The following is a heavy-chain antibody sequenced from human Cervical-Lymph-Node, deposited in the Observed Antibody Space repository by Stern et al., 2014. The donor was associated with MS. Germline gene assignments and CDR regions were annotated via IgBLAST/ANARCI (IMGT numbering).Heavy chain of an antibody. V-gene: IGHV1-18*01. Sequence: VQLVQSGAEVRKPGASVKVSCRASGYTFSSFGISWARRAPGQGLEWMGWISGYNGDTKYQQKFQCRVILTTDTSSSTAYMDLTSLRSDDTAMYYCARGPYCSSTSCYSNGYYFYGLDVWGQGTTVTVSS. J-gene: IGHJ6*02. CDR3: ARGPYCSSTSCYSNGYYFYGLDV. CDR2: ISGYNGDT. D-gene: IGHD2-2*02. CDR1: GYTFSSFG.